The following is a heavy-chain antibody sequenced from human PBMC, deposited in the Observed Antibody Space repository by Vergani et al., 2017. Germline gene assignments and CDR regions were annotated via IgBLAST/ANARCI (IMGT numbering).Heavy chain of an antibody. J-gene: IGHJ6*03. CDR1: GGSFSGYY. CDR2: INHSGST. V-gene: IGHV4-34*01. CDR3: ARTGVVPAAYYYYYMDV. D-gene: IGHD2-2*01. Sequence: QVQLQQWGAGLLKPSETLSLTCAVYGGSFSGYYWSWIRQPPGKGLEWIGEINHSGSTNYNPSLKSRVTISVDTSKNQFSLKLSSVTAADTAVYYCARTGVVPAAYYYYYMDVWGKGTTVTVSS.